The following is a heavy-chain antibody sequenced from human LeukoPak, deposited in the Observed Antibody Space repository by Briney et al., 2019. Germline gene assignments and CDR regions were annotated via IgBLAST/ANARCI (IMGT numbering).Heavy chain of an antibody. J-gene: IGHJ4*02. Sequence: GASVKVSCKASGGTFSSYAISWVRQAPGQGLEWMGGIIPIFGTANYAQKFQGRVTITADESTSTAYMELSSLRSEDTAVYYCARETVATIHYFDYWGQGTLVTVSS. CDR3: ARETVATIHYFDY. CDR1: GGTFSSYA. V-gene: IGHV1-69*13. CDR2: IIPIFGTA. D-gene: IGHD5-24*01.